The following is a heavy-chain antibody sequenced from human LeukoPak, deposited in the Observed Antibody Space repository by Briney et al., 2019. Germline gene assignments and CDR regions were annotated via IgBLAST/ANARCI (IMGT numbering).Heavy chain of an antibody. V-gene: IGHV3-74*01. CDR1: GFTFSSYW. Sequence: GGSLRLSCAASGFTFSSYWMSWVRQAPGKGLVWVSRINTDGSSTSYADSVKGRFTISRDNAKNTLYLQMNSLRAEDTAVYYCASSPYYYYYMDVWGKGTTVTVSS. J-gene: IGHJ6*03. CDR3: ASSPYYYYYMDV. CDR2: INTDGSST.